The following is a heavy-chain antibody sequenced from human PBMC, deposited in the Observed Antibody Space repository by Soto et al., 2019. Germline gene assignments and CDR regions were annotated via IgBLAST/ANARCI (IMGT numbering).Heavy chain of an antibody. Sequence: PSETLSLTCTVSGGSISSGDYYWSWIRQPPGKGLEWIGYIYYSGSTYYNPSLKSRVTISVDTSKNQFSLKLSSVTAADTAVYNCARDGVVPAAIDYYYYGMDVWGQGTTVTVSS. CDR1: GGSISSGDYY. CDR2: IYYSGST. D-gene: IGHD2-2*01. J-gene: IGHJ6*02. CDR3: ARDGVVPAAIDYYYYGMDV. V-gene: IGHV4-30-4*01.